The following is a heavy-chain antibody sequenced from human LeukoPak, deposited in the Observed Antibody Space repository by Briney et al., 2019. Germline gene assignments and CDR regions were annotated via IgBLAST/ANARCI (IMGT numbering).Heavy chain of an antibody. CDR2: ISYDGSNK. D-gene: IGHD2-15*01. V-gene: IGHV3-30*18. J-gene: IGHJ4*02. CDR3: AKAGRGQEYYFDY. CDR1: GFTFSSYG. Sequence: GGSLRLSCAASGFTFSSYGMRWVRQAPGKGLEWVAVISYDGSNKYYADSVKGRFTISRDNSKNTLYLQMNSLRAEDTAVYYCAKAGRGQEYYFDYWGQGTLVTVSS.